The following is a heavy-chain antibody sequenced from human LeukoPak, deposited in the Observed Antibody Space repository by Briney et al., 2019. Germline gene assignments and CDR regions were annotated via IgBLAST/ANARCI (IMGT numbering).Heavy chain of an antibody. CDR3: ARDLFTIVRGIMDY. J-gene: IGHJ4*02. CDR2: ISWNSGSI. Sequence: GRSLRLSCAASGFTFDDYAMHWVRQAPGKGLEWVSGISWNSGSIGYADSVKGRFTISRDNAKNSLYPQMNSLRAEDMALYYCARDLFTIVRGIMDYWGQGTLVTVSS. D-gene: IGHD3-10*01. V-gene: IGHV3-9*03. CDR1: GFTFDDYA.